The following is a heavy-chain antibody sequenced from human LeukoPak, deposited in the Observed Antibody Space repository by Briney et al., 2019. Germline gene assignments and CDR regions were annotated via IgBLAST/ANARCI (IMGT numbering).Heavy chain of an antibody. CDR3: ANSKQLCYDY. CDR2: ISSSSSYI. D-gene: IGHD5-18*01. V-gene: IGHV3-21*01. J-gene: IGHJ4*02. Sequence: PGGSLRLSCAASGFTFSSYSMNWVRQAPGKGLEWVSSISSSSSYIYYADSVKGRFTISRDNAKNSLYLQMDSLRAEDTAVYYCANSKQLCYDYWGQGTLVTVSS. CDR1: GFTFSSYS.